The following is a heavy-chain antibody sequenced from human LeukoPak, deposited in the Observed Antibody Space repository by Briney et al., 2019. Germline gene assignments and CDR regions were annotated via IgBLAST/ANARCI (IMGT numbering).Heavy chain of an antibody. CDR1: GFTFSSYS. CDR3: ARDERGTMVRGVNPIGFDY. V-gene: IGHV3-21*01. D-gene: IGHD3-10*01. CDR2: ISSSSSYI. J-gene: IGHJ4*02. Sequence: PGRSLRLSCAASGFTFSSYSMNWVRQAPGKGLEWVSSISSSSSYIYYADSVKGRFTISRDNAKNSLYLQMNSLRAEDTAVYYCARDERGTMVRGVNPIGFDYWGQGTLVTVSS.